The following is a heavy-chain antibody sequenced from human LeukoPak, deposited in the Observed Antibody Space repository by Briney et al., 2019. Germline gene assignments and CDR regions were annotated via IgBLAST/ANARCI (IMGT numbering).Heavy chain of an antibody. V-gene: IGHV5-51*01. CDR3: ARSPRGTAAGHFDY. Sequence: GDSLKISCEVSGYSFASHWIGWVRQMPGKGLEWMGIIYPGDSDTRYSPSFQGQVTISADKSISTAYLQWSSLKASDTAMYYCARSPRGTAAGHFDYWGQGTLVTVSS. D-gene: IGHD6-13*01. J-gene: IGHJ4*02. CDR1: GYSFASHW. CDR2: IYPGDSDT.